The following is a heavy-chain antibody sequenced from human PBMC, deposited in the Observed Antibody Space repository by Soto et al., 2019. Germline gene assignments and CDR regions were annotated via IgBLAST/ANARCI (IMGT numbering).Heavy chain of an antibody. V-gene: IGHV3-15*01. D-gene: IGHD1-26*01. CDR2: IKSKTDGGTT. J-gene: IGHJ3*02. CDR1: GFTFSNAW. CDR3: TTVVGSGSYYAFDI. Sequence: GGSLRLSCAASGFTFSNAWMSWVRQAPGKGLEWVGRIKSKTDGGTTDYAAPVKGRFTISRDDSKNTLYLQMNSLKTEDTAVYYCTTVVGSGSYYAFDIWGQGTMVTVSS.